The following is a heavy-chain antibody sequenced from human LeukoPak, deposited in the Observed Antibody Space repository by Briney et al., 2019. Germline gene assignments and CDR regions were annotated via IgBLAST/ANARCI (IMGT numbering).Heavy chain of an antibody. J-gene: IGHJ6*02. Sequence: GGSLRLSCAASGFTFSESWMSWVRQAPGEGLEWVANMNQDGSERDYVDSVKGRFTISRDNAGKSLYLQMSSLRAEDTAVYYCATYTHWVAGDVWGQGTTVTVSS. D-gene: IGHD3-16*01. CDR3: ATYTHWVAGDV. CDR1: GFTFSESW. V-gene: IGHV3-7*01. CDR2: MNQDGSER.